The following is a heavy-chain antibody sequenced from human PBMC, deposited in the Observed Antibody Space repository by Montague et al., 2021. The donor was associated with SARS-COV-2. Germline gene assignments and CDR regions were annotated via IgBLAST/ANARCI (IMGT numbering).Heavy chain of an antibody. V-gene: IGHV4-34*01. Sequence: ETLSLTCAVYGGSFNGYYWSWIRQPPGKGLEWIGEINHSGSTNYNPSLKSRVTISVDTSKNQFSLKLSSVTAADTAVYYCARVCYYGSGTSLGMDVWGQGTTVTVSS. D-gene: IGHD3-10*01. CDR2: INHSGST. CDR1: GGSFNGYY. J-gene: IGHJ6*02. CDR3: ARVCYYGSGTSLGMDV.